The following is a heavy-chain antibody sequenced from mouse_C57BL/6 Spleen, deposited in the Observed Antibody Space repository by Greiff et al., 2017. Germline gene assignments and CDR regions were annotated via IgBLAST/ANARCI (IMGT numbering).Heavy chain of an antibody. CDR3: ARYGGNFWYFDV. J-gene: IGHJ1*03. CDR1: GFTFTAYY. Sequence: EVQLVESGGGLVQPGGSLSLSCAASGFTFTAYYMSWVRQPPGKALEWLGFIRNKANGYTTEYSASVKGRFTISRDNSQRILYLQMNALRAEDSATYYCARYGGNFWYFDVWGTGTTVTVSS. V-gene: IGHV7-3*01. D-gene: IGHD2-1*01. CDR2: IRNKANGYTT.